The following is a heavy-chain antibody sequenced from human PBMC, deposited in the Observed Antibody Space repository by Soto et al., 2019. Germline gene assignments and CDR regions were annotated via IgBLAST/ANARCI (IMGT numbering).Heavy chain of an antibody. CDR1: GGTFSSYA. J-gene: IGHJ4*02. Sequence: ASVKVSCKASGGTFSSYAISWVRQAPGQGLEWMGGIIPIFGTANYAQKFQGRVTITADESTSTAYMELSSLRSEDTAVYYCARGPYSSSSFDYWGQGTLVTVSS. CDR3: ARGPYSSSSFDY. V-gene: IGHV1-69*13. CDR2: IIPIFGTA. D-gene: IGHD6-6*01.